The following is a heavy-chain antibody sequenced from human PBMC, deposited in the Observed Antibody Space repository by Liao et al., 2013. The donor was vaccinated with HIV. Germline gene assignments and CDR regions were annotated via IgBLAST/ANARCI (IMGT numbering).Heavy chain of an antibody. CDR3: ARAPITIVGVSVYGGAFDI. Sequence: QVQLQESGPGLVKPSQTLSLTCTVSGGSVSSGSYYWSWIRQPAGKGLEWIGRIYTSGSTNYNPSLKSRVTMSVDTSKNQFSLKLSSVTAADTAVYYCARAPITIVGVSVYGGAFDIWGQGTMVTVSS. V-gene: IGHV4-61*02. J-gene: IGHJ3*02. CDR2: IYTSGST. D-gene: IGHD1-26*01. CDR1: GGSVSSGSYY.